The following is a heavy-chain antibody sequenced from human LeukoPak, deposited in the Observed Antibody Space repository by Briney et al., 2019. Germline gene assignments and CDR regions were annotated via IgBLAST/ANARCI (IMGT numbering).Heavy chain of an antibody. CDR2: IYYSGST. CDR3: ASHSYCSSTSCYTNFGEFDY. D-gene: IGHD2-2*02. V-gene: IGHV4-31*03. CDR1: VGSISRGGYF. J-gene: IGHJ4*02. Sequence: PSETLSLICTVSVGSISRGGYFWSWIRQHPGKGLEWIGYIYYSGSTYYNPSLKSRVTISVDTSKNQFSLKLSSVTAADTAVYYCASHSYCSSTSCYTNFGEFDYWGQGTLVTVSS.